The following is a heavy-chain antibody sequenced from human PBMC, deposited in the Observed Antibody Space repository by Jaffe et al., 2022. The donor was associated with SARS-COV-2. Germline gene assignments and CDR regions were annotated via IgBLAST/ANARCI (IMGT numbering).Heavy chain of an antibody. CDR3: AIDRSSDGSGLYEYFRN. V-gene: IGHV3-15*01. Sequence: EVQLVESGGGLVKPGGSLRLSCAASGFTFNNAWMSWVRQAPGKGLEWVGRIKTRTDGGTTDYATSVTGRFIISRDDSQSTVFLQMNSLKTEDTAVYYCAIDRSSDGSGLYEYFRNWGQGTLVTVSS. D-gene: IGHD6-19*01. CDR2: IKTRTDGGTT. J-gene: IGHJ1*01. CDR1: GFTFNNAW.